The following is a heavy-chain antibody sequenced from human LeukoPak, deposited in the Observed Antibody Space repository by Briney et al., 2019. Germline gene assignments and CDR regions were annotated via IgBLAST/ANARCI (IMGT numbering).Heavy chain of an antibody. Sequence: GGSLRLSCAASGFTFSSYGVHWVRQAPGKGLEWGAFIRNDGSNKYYADSVKGRFTISRDNSKNMVYLQMNSLRAEDTAVYYCARKISGWSIYYFDYWGQGTLVTVSS. J-gene: IGHJ4*02. CDR3: ARKISGWSIYYFDY. V-gene: IGHV3-30*02. CDR1: GFTFSSYG. D-gene: IGHD6-19*01. CDR2: IRNDGSNK.